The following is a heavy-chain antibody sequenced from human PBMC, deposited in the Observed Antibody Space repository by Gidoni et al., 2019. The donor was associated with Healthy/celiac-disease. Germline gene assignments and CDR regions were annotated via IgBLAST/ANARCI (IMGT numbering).Heavy chain of an antibody. V-gene: IGHV3-9*01. D-gene: IGHD2-15*01. CDR2: ISWNSGSI. CDR1: GFTFDDYA. Sequence: EVQLVESGGGLVQPGRSLRLYCAASGFTFDDYAMHLVRQAPGKGLEWVSGISWNSGSIGYADSVKGRFTISRDNAKNSLYRQMNSLRAEDTAVYYCAKDGTLYCSGGSCSSFDYWGQGTLVTVSS. J-gene: IGHJ4*02. CDR3: AKDGTLYCSGGSCSSFDY.